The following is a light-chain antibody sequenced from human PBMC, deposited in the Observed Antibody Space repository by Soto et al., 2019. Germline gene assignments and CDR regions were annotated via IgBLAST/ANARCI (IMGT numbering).Light chain of an antibody. CDR2: DAS. CDR3: QQYNSYSRR. CDR1: QSISSW. V-gene: IGKV1-5*01. J-gene: IGKJ1*01. Sequence: DIQMTQSPSTLSASVGDRVTLTCRASQSISSWLAWYQQKPGKAPKLLIYDASSVESGVPSRFNVSGSGTEFTLTISSLQPDDFATSYCQQYNSYSRRFGQGTKVEIK.